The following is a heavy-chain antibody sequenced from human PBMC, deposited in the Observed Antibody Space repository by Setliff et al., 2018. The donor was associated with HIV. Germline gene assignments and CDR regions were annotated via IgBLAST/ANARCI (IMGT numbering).Heavy chain of an antibody. CDR1: GYTFTSYY. CDR3: VREARGGYFDY. Sequence: GASVKISCKASGYTFTSYYLHWVRQAPGQGLEWMGIVIPSTGDTNYAQNFQGRVTMTSDTSTNTVYMDLSSLKSEATAAYYFVREARGGYFDYWGQGTLVTVSS. J-gene: IGHJ4*02. D-gene: IGHD2-15*01. CDR2: VIPSTGDT. V-gene: IGHV1-46*01.